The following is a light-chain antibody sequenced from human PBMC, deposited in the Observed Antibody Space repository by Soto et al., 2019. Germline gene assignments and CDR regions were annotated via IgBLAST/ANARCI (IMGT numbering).Light chain of an antibody. J-gene: IGKJ2*01. Sequence: EIVLTQSPATLSLSPGERAILSCRASQSVRSYLAWYQQKPGQAPRLLIYDASNRATGIPARFSGSGSGTDFTLTISSLEPEDFAVYYCQQRSNWPPLNTFGQGTKVEI. V-gene: IGKV3-11*01. CDR2: DAS. CDR3: QQRSNWPPLNT. CDR1: QSVRSY.